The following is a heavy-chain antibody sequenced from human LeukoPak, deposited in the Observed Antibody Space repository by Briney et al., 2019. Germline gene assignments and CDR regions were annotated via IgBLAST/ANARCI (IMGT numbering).Heavy chain of an antibody. V-gene: IGHV3-23*01. J-gene: IGHJ4*02. D-gene: IGHD3-10*01. Sequence: GGSLRLSCAASGFTFSSYAMSWVRQAPGKGLEWVSSIGGSGDSTYSADSVKGRFTISRDNSKNTLYLQMNSLRAEDTAVYYCAKASRLLHGSGSYPGYFDYWGQGALVTVSS. CDR1: GFTFSSYA. CDR2: IGGSGDST. CDR3: AKASRLLHGSGSYPGYFDY.